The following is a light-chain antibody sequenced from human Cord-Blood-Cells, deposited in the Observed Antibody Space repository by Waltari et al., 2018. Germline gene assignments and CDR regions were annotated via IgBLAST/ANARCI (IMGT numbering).Light chain of an antibody. Sequence: SSELTQDPAVSVALGQTVRITCQGESLRSYYESWYQQKPGQAPVLVIYGKNNRPSGVPDRFAGSSSGNTASLTITGAQAEDEADYYCNSRDSSGNLVVFGGGTKLTVL. CDR3: NSRDSSGNLVV. J-gene: IGLJ2*01. V-gene: IGLV3-19*01. CDR2: GKN. CDR1: SLRSYY.